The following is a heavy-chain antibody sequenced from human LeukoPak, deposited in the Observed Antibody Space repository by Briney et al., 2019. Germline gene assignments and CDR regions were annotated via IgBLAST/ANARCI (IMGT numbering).Heavy chain of an antibody. J-gene: IGHJ4*02. CDR1: GLTFSNFD. Sequence: PGGSLRLSCAASGLTFSNFDMSWVRQAPGKGLEWVSAISGGGDSTYYADSEKGRFTVFRDNSKTTLYLQMHSLTDDDTAVYYCAKGRGTSSGPTLDYWGQGTLVTVSS. CDR3: AKGRGTSSGPTLDY. D-gene: IGHD6-19*01. CDR2: ISGGGDST. V-gene: IGHV3-23*01.